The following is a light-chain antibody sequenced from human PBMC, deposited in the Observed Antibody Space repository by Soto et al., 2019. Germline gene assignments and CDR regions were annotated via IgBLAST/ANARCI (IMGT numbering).Light chain of an antibody. CDR2: AAS. Sequence: DIQLTQSPSLLSASVGDRVTITCRASQGISSYLAWYQQEPGKAPKLLIYAASTLQSGVPSRFSGFGSGTEFSLTTSSLQPEDCATYYCQQLESYPLTFGGGTKVEIK. V-gene: IGKV1-9*01. CDR1: QGISSY. CDR3: QQLESYPLT. J-gene: IGKJ4*01.